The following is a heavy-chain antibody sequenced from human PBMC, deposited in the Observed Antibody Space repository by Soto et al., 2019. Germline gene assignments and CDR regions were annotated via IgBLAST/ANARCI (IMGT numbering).Heavy chain of an antibody. CDR2: TYHRGST. Sequence: SETLSLTCTVSGGSISSYFWSWIRQPPGRGLEWIGYTYHRGSTNYSPSLKSRVAISLDTSENQFSLKVSSVTAADTAVYYCARIGGYHGPLDYWGQGTPVTVS. CDR1: GGSISSYF. J-gene: IGHJ4*02. CDR3: ARIGGYHGPLDY. D-gene: IGHD3-16*02. V-gene: IGHV4-59*01.